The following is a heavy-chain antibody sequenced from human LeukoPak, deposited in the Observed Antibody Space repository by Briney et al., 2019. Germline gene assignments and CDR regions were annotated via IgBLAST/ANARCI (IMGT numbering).Heavy chain of an antibody. CDR3: AKDDPLILSRADP. V-gene: IGHV3-74*01. CDR2: VKGDEIST. Sequence: GGSLRLSCAASGFTFSDFWMHWVRQPPGGGLVWVSRVKGDEISTLYADSVKGRFSISRDNAKNTLYLQMNSLRADDTAIYYCAKDDPLILSRADPWGPGTLVTVSS. J-gene: IGHJ5*02. D-gene: IGHD2-21*01. CDR1: GFTFSDFW.